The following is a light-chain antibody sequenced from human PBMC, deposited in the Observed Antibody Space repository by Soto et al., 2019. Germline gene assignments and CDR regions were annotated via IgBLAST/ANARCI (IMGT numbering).Light chain of an antibody. J-gene: IGKJ5*01. Sequence: EIVMKQSPATVSVSQGEIATLSCRASQSVGSSLAWYQQKSGQAPRLLISVASSRATGIPDRFSGSGSGTEFTLTISSLQSEDFAVYYCQQYNDWPPITFGQGTRLEIK. V-gene: IGKV3D-15*01. CDR1: QSVGSS. CDR2: VAS. CDR3: QQYNDWPPIT.